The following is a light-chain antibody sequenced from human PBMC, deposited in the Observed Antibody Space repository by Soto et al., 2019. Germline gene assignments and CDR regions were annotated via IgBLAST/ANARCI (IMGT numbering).Light chain of an antibody. V-gene: IGLV2-14*01. J-gene: IGLJ3*02. Sequence: QPVLTQPASVSGSPGQSITISCTGTSSDIGGYNYVSWYQQHPGNPPKLMIYEVSNRPSGVSNRFSGSKSGNTASLTISGLQAEDEADYYCSSHTTSNTQVFGGGTKLTVL. CDR3: SSHTTSNTQV. CDR1: SSDIGGYNY. CDR2: EVS.